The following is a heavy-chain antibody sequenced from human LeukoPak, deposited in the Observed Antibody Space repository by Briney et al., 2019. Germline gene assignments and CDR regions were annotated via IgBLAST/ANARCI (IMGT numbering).Heavy chain of an antibody. Sequence: PGGSLRLSCSASGFTLSSCAMHWVRQAPRMGLEYVSGINDHGDTTHYGDSVRGRVTISRDDSKNTVHLQMSSLRAEDTAVYYCVKDLSGWYSFDYWGQGTLVTVSS. V-gene: IGHV3-64D*09. D-gene: IGHD6-19*01. CDR1: GFTLSSCA. CDR2: INDHGDTT. J-gene: IGHJ4*02. CDR3: VKDLSGWYSFDY.